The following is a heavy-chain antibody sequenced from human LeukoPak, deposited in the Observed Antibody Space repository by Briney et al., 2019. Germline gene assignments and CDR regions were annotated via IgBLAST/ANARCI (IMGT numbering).Heavy chain of an antibody. V-gene: IGHV4-39*07. D-gene: IGHD3-10*01. CDR3: ARAINGVIILYYFYYMDV. CDR1: GVSISSTSNQ. CDR2: IYYSGNT. Sequence: PSETLSLTCTVSGVSISSTSNQWGWIRQPPGQGLEWIGSIYYSGNTHYNPSLKGRATISVDTSKNQFSLRLRSVTAADTAVYYCARAINGVIILYYFYYMDVWGKGTTVTVSS. J-gene: IGHJ6*03.